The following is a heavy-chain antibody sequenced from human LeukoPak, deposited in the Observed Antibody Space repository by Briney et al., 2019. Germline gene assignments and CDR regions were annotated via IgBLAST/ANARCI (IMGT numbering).Heavy chain of an antibody. Sequence: SQTLSLTCTVSGGSISSGSYYWSWIRQPAGKGLEWIGRIYTSGSTNYNPSLKSRVTISVDTSKNQFSLKLSSVTAADTAVYYCAREAVGPAAIFDYWGQGTLVTVSS. J-gene: IGHJ4*02. CDR3: AREAVGPAAIFDY. V-gene: IGHV4-61*02. CDR1: GGSISSGSYY. D-gene: IGHD2-2*01. CDR2: IYTSGST.